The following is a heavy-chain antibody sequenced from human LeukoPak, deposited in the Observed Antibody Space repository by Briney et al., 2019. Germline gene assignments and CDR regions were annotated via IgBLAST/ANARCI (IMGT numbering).Heavy chain of an antibody. Sequence: GGSLRLSWAASGFTFTSFSMNWVRQVPGKGLEWVSSISSSSSYIYYADSVKGRFTISRDNAKNSLYLQMNSLRAEDTAVYYCARGIVGATDYWGQGTLVTVSS. CDR2: ISSSSSYI. CDR3: ARGIVGATDY. D-gene: IGHD1-26*01. V-gene: IGHV3-21*01. J-gene: IGHJ4*02. CDR1: GFTFTSFS.